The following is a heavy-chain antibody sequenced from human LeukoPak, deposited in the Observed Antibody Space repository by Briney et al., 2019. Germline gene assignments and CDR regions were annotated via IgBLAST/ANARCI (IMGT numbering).Heavy chain of an antibody. J-gene: IGHJ6*02. CDR3: ARDLGCRGGSCYYDYYGMDV. Sequence: GGSLRLSCAASGFTVSSNYMSWVRQAPGKGLEWVSVIYSGGSTYYADSVKGRFTISRDNSKNTLYLQMNSLRAEDTAVYYCARDLGCRGGSCYYDYYGMDVWGQGTTVTVSS. CDR2: IYSGGST. CDR1: GFTVSSNY. V-gene: IGHV3-66*01. D-gene: IGHD2-15*01.